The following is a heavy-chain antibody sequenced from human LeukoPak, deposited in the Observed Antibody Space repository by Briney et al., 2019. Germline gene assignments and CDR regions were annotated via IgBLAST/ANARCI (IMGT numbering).Heavy chain of an antibody. CDR1: GGSISSANYY. CDR3: ASFVYYDSSGQDY. D-gene: IGHD3-22*01. Sequence: SQTLSLTCTVSGGSISSANYYWSWIRQPPGKGLEWIGYINYSGSAFYNPSLKSRVTISVDASKNQFSLKLSSVTAADTAVYYCASFVYYDSSGQDYWGQGTLVTVSS. CDR2: INYSGSA. J-gene: IGHJ4*02. V-gene: IGHV4-30-4*01.